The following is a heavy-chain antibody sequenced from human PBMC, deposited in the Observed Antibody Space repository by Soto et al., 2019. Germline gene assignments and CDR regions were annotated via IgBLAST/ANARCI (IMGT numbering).Heavy chain of an antibody. CDR3: ARVERGTATTVVAAFDI. D-gene: IGHD1-1*01. J-gene: IGHJ3*02. CDR1: GGFVSSGSYY. CDR2: MSHSGGT. V-gene: IGHV4-34*01. Sequence: QVQLQQWGAGLLKPSETMSLTCAVYGGFVSSGSYYWSWIRQPQGKGLEWIGEMSHSGGTHFNPSLKSRVTISVVPSKIQFSLKMISVTAADPALYYCARVERGTATTVVAAFDIWGPGTMVTVSS.